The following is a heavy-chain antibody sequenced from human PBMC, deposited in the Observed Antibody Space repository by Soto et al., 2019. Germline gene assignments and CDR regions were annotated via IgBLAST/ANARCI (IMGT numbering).Heavy chain of an antibody. V-gene: IGHV4-39*07. J-gene: IGHJ4*02. CDR1: GGSINNNNYY. D-gene: IGHD7-27*01. Sequence: SETLSLTCTVSGGSINNNNYYWGWVRQPPGKGLEWIGSVSYTGTTYYSPSLKSRVITSIDTSKNQFSLKLSSVTAADTAVYYCARRWGTYFDYWGQGTLVTVSS. CDR3: ARRWGTYFDY. CDR2: VSYTGTT.